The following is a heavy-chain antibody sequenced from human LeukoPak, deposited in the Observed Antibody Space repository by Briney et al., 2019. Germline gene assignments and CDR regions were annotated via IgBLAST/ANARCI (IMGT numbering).Heavy chain of an antibody. D-gene: IGHD3-9*01. CDR3: ARGGDILTGYTFDY. CDR1: GGTFISYA. J-gene: IGHJ4*02. Sequence: SVKVSCKASGGTFISYAISWVRQAPGQGLEWMGRIIPIFGTANYAQKFQGRVTITTDESTSTAYMELSSLRSEDTAVYYCARGGDILTGYTFDYWGQGALVTVSS. V-gene: IGHV1-69*05. CDR2: IIPIFGTA.